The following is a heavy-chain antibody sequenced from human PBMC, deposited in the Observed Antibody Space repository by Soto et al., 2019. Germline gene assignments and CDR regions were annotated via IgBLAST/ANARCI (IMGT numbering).Heavy chain of an antibody. V-gene: IGHV4-34*01. CDR2: INHSGST. CDR1: GGSFSGYY. D-gene: IGHD3-3*01. CDR3: ARGEFEAGFWSGYYSRLDV. Sequence: SETLALACAVYGGSFSGYYWSWIGQPPGKGLEWIGEINHSGSTNYNPSLKSRVTISVDTSKNQFSLKLSSVTAADTAVYYCARGEFEAGFWSGYYSRLDVWGQGTTVTVSS. J-gene: IGHJ6*02.